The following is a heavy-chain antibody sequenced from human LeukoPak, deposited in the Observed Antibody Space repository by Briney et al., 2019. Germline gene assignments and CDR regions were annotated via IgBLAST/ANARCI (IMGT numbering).Heavy chain of an antibody. V-gene: IGHV4-38-2*02. CDR1: GYSISSDYS. D-gene: IGHD3/OR15-3a*01. Sequence: SETLSLTCTVSGYSISSDYSWGWIRQPPGKGLEWITSIYHTENPNYSPSFKSRVTLSIDMSKNQFSLMLTSVTAADTAVYYCARDDGHGLFDSWGQGTLVTVSS. CDR2: IYHTENP. J-gene: IGHJ4*02. CDR3: ARDDGHGLFDS.